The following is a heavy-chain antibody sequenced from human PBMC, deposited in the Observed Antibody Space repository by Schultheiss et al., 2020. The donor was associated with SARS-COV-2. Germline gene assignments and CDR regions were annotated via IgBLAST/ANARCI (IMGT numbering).Heavy chain of an antibody. CDR3: ARGGGVSTMIVVVIHEDAFDI. CDR1: GYTFTSYG. D-gene: IGHD3-22*01. CDR2: ISAYNGNT. Sequence: GGSLRLSCKASGYTFTSYGISWVRQAPGQGLEWMGWISAYNGNTNYAQKLQGRVTMTTDTSTSTAYMELRSLRSDDTAVYYCARGGGVSTMIVVVIHEDAFDIWGQGTMVTVSS. J-gene: IGHJ3*02. V-gene: IGHV1-18*01.